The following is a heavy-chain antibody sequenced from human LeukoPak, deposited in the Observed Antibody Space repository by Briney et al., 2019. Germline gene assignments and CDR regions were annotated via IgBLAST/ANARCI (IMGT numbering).Heavy chain of an antibody. CDR2: VYYDGRNK. Sequence: GGSLRLSCAASGFTFSNYGMHWVRQAPGKGLEWVAFVYYDGRNKFYAASVKGRFTISRDNSRNSLYIQMNSLRTEDSAVYYCVKDQGQVYGYFDSWGQGTLVTVSS. CDR1: GFTFSNYG. D-gene: IGHD6-6*01. J-gene: IGHJ4*02. V-gene: IGHV3-30*02. CDR3: VKDQGQVYGYFDS.